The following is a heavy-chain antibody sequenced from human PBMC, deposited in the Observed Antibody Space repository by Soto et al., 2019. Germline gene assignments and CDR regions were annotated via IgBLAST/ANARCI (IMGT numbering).Heavy chain of an antibody. V-gene: IGHV1-8*01. CDR1: GYTFTSYD. J-gene: IGHJ5*02. D-gene: IGHD1-1*01. Sequence: QVQLVQSGAEVKKPGASVKVSCKASGYTFTSYDINWVRQATGQGREWMGWMNPNSGNTGYAQKFQGRVTMSRNTSISTDYMELSSLRSEDTAVYYCARGGNWNDGYNWFDPWGQGTLVTVSS. CDR2: MNPNSGNT. CDR3: ARGGNWNDGYNWFDP.